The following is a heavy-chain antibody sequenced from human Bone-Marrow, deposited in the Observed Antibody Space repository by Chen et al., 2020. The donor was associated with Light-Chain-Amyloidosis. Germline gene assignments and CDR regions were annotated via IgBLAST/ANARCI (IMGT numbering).Heavy chain of an antibody. CDR2: INWDSTAT. J-gene: IGHJ3*02. V-gene: IGHV3-48*01. CDR1: GFSVSRSY. Sequence: EVHLVETGGALIQPGGSLRLSCAASGFSVSRSYMSWVRQAPGKGLEWISYINWDSTATYYPDSMRGRCTISRDNGKNSLYLQLNSLRAEDTALYFCVRDHNWAFDIWGQGTVVTVSS. CDR3: VRDHNWAFDI.